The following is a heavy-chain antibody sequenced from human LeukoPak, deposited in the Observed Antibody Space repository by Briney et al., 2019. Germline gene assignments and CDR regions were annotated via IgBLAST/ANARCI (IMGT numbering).Heavy chain of an antibody. CDR1: GFTLSSYW. Sequence: GGSLRLSCAASGFTLSSYWMSWVRQAPGKGLEWVANIKQDGSEKYYVDSVKGRFTISRDNAKNSLYLQMNSLRAEDTAVYYCARDRITIFGVVIPNNWFDPWGQGTLVTVSS. V-gene: IGHV3-7*01. J-gene: IGHJ5*02. CDR2: IKQDGSEK. CDR3: ARDRITIFGVVIPNNWFDP. D-gene: IGHD3-3*01.